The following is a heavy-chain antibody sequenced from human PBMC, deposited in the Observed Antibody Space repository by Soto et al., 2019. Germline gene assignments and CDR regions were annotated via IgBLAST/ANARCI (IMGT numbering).Heavy chain of an antibody. D-gene: IGHD5-12*01. J-gene: IGHJ4*02. CDR2: IHYNGNT. V-gene: IGHV4-61*03. CDR1: GGSISSGCYS. CDR3: AREGNLGRWLQPLDF. Sequence: SETLSLTCAVSGGSISSGCYSWSWIRQPPGKGLEWIGNIHYNGNTKYSPSLKSRVTMSVDTSKNHFSLRLISVTAADTAIYFCAREGNLGRWLQPLDFWGQGTLVTVSS.